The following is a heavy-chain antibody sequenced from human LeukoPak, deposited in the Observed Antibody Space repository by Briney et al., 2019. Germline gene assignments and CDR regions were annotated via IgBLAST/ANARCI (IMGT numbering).Heavy chain of an antibody. Sequence: PGGSLRLSCAASGFTFSDYYMSWIRQAPGKGLEWVSYISSGSTIYYADSVKGRFTISRDNAKNSLYLQMNSLRAEDTAVYYCARDQETTHYFDYWGQGTLVTVSS. CDR2: ISSGSTI. V-gene: IGHV3-11*04. CDR3: ARDQETTHYFDY. CDR1: GFTFSDYY. J-gene: IGHJ4*02. D-gene: IGHD4-17*01.